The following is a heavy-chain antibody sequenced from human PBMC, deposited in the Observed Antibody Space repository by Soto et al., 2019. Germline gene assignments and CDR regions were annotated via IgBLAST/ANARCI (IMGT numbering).Heavy chain of an antibody. Sequence: GGSLRLSCAASGFTFSSYAMSWVRQAPGKGLEWVSGISSNVVTTYYADSVKGRFTISRDNSKSTLYLQLNSLKIEDTGVYYCTTDSRTTLPEIRFDYWGHGTQVTVSS. J-gene: IGHJ4*01. D-gene: IGHD1-26*01. CDR2: ISSNVVTT. CDR1: GFTFSSYA. CDR3: TTDSRTTLPEIRFDY. V-gene: IGHV3-23*01.